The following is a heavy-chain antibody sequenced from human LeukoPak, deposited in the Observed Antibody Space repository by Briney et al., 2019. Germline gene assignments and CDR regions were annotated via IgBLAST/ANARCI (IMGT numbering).Heavy chain of an antibody. V-gene: IGHV4-39*02. Sequence: SETLSLTCTVSGGSISSSSYYWGWIRQPPGKGLEWIGNIYYGGSTYYNPSLKSRVTISVDTSKNQFSLKLSSVTAADTAVYYCARETSQKGAHYMDVWGKGTTVTISS. CDR2: IYYGGST. CDR3: ARETSQKGAHYMDV. D-gene: IGHD3-16*01. J-gene: IGHJ6*03. CDR1: GGSISSSSYY.